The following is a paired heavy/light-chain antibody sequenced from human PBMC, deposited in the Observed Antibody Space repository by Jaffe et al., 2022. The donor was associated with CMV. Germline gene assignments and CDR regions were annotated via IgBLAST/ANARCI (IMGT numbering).Heavy chain of an antibody. V-gene: IGHV1-46*01. Sequence: QVQLVQSGAEVAKPGASVKVTCKTSGYTFTNHYMHWVRQAPGQGLEWIGMIHPSGGTTTGAQKFQGRVTMTRDASTATAYLELSSLTSEDTALYYCAKGPSYGEGRDWFDPWGQGTLVTVSS. CDR3: AKGPSYGEGRDWFDP. CDR1: GYTFTNHY. D-gene: IGHD3-10*01. J-gene: IGHJ5*02. CDR2: IHPSGGTT.
Light chain of an antibody. CDR1: QSLLDTNGHNY. CDR3: MQGLQFPLT. CDR2: VTS. J-gene: IGKJ4*01. V-gene: IGKV2-28*01. Sequence: DIVMTQSPLSLSVTPGEPASISCRSSQSLLDTNGHNYLDWYLQKPGQSPRLLIHVTSYRASGVPDRISGSGSGTEFTLKISRVEAGDVGVYYCMQGLQFPLTFGGGTRVEIK.